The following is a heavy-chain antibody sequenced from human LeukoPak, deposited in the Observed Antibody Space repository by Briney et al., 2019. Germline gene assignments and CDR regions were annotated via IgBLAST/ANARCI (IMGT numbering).Heavy chain of an antibody. V-gene: IGHV3-23*01. Sequence: PGGSLRLSCAASGFTFSSYAMSWVRQAPGRGLEWVSAISGSGGSTYYADSVKGRFTISRDNSKNTLYLQMNSLRAEDTAVYYCAPSGMPAYFNYWGQGTLVTVSS. CDR3: APSGMPAYFNY. CDR2: ISGSGGST. CDR1: GFTFSSYA. J-gene: IGHJ4*02. D-gene: IGHD3-10*01.